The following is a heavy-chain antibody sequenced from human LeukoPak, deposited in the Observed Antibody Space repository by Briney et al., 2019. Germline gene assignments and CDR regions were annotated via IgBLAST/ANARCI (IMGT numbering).Heavy chain of an antibody. CDR3: ASRGYCSSASCYAVDY. CDR2: IFYSGRT. CDR1: GGSISSSIHY. Sequence: SETLSLTCTVPGGSISSSIHYWGWVRQPPGKGLEWIGSIFYSGRTYYNPSLRSRLTISVDTSKNQFSLKLSSVTAADTAVYYWASRGYCSSASCYAVDYWGQGTLVTVSS. J-gene: IGHJ4*02. D-gene: IGHD2-2*01. V-gene: IGHV4-39*01.